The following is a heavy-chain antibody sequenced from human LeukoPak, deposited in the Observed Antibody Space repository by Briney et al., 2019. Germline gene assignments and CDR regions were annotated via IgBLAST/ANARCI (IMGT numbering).Heavy chain of an antibody. Sequence: LPGGSLRLACAASGYTFSSYSMNWVRQAPGRGLEWVSYISSSSSTIYYADSVKGRFTISRDNAKNSLYLQMNSLRAEDTAVYYCARVSRYAYVWGSYRYTRGDDAFDIWGQGTMVTVSS. CDR1: GYTFSSYS. CDR2: ISSSSSTI. CDR3: ARVSRYAYVWGSYRYTRGDDAFDI. V-gene: IGHV3-48*01. J-gene: IGHJ3*02. D-gene: IGHD3-16*02.